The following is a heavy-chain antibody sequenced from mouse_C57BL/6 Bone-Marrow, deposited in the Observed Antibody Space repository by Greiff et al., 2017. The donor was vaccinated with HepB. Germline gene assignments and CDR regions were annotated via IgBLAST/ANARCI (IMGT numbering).Heavy chain of an antibody. D-gene: IGHD2-2*01. CDR3: ARTIYYGYEIYYAMDY. CDR1: GYAFSSYW. J-gene: IGHJ4*01. V-gene: IGHV1-80*01. Sequence: LQQSGASVKISCKASGYAFSSYWMNWVKQRPGKGLEWIGQIYPGDGDTNYNGKFKGKATLTADKSSSTAYMQLSSLTSEDSAVYFCARTIYYGYEIYYAMDYWGQGTSVTVSS. CDR2: IYPGDGDT.